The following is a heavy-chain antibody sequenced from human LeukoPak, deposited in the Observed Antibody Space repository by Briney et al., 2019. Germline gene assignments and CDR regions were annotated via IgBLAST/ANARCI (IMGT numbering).Heavy chain of an antibody. J-gene: IGHJ3*02. Sequence: SETLSLTCTVSGGSISSYYWSWIRQPVGKGLEWIGRISPSGSVNYNPSLKSRVAMSGDTSKNHFSLKLTSVTAADTAVYYCARGGSTGWTAHDAFDIWGQGTMVTVSS. CDR2: ISPSGSV. CDR3: ARGGSTGWTAHDAFDI. D-gene: IGHD6-19*01. CDR1: GGSISSYY. V-gene: IGHV4-4*07.